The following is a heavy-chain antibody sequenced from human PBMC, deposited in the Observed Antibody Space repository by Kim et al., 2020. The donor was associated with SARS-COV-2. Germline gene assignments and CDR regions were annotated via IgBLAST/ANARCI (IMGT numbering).Heavy chain of an antibody. Sequence: GGSLRLSCTVSGFTFSSYSMSWVRQAPGKGLEWVSDISNGGKTFYADSVKGRLTISRNNPTNTLLLQLNDLRDDDTAVDYCGTDGATLEGPAGLPFD. D-gene: IGHD6-25*01. V-gene: IGHV3-23*01. CDR2: ISNGGKT. CDR1: GFTFSSYS. CDR3: GTDGATLEGPAGLPFD. J-gene: IGHJ4*01.